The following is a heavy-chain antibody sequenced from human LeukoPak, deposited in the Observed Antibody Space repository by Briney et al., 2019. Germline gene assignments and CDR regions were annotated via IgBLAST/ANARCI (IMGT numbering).Heavy chain of an antibody. CDR2: FDPEDGET. Sequence: ASVKVSCKVSGYTLTELSMHWVRQAPGNGLECMGGFDPEDGETIYAQKFQGRVTMTEDTSTDTAYMELSSLRSEDTAVYYCATEFPDQLLLYTPFDYWGQGTLVTVSS. D-gene: IGHD2-2*01. J-gene: IGHJ4*02. CDR3: ATEFPDQLLLYTPFDY. V-gene: IGHV1-24*01. CDR1: GYTLTELS.